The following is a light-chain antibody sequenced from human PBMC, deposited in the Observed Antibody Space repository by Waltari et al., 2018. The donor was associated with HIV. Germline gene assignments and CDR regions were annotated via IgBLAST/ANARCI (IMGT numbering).Light chain of an antibody. Sequence: DIQMTQSPSSLFACVGDRVTITCRASQSITTNFNWYQQKPGKAPNLLIYAASSLQSEVPSSCSGSGSGTDFTLTISSLQPEDFATYYCQQSYSSPSTFGQGTKLEIK. V-gene: IGKV1-39*01. CDR3: QQSYSSPST. CDR2: AAS. J-gene: IGKJ2*01. CDR1: QSITTN.